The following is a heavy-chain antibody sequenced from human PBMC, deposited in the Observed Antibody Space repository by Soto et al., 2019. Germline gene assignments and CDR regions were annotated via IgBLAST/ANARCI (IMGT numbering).Heavy chain of an antibody. CDR3: ARWGSRGSCYDP. Sequence: SVKVSCKASGGPFSSYAISWVRQAPGQGLEWMGGIIPIFGTANYAQKFQGRVTINSDESPSTASMEMSSWRPEDTPVYTWARWGSRGSCYDPWGEETRVTVSS. CDR2: IIPIFGTA. J-gene: IGHJ5*02. V-gene: IGHV1-69*13. CDR1: GGPFSSYA. D-gene: IGHD2-15*01.